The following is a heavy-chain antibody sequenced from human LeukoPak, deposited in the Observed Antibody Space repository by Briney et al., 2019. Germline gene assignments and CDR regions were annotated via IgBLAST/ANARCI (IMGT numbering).Heavy chain of an antibody. J-gene: IGHJ3*02. CDR2: ISSGGGTA. CDR1: GFTFSSHG. D-gene: IGHD1-26*01. V-gene: IGHV3-23*01. Sequence: GGSLRLSCATSGFTFSSHGMSWVRQAPGKGLEWVSAISSGGGTAYYADSVKGRFTLSRDNSKNTLYLQMNSLRAEDTAVYYCARGGSYLSAFDIWGQGTMVTVSS. CDR3: ARGGSYLSAFDI.